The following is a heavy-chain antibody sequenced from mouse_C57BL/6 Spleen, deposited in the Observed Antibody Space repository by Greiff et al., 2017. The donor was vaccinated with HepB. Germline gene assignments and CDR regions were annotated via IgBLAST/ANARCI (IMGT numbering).Heavy chain of an antibody. D-gene: IGHD2-3*01. V-gene: IGHV1-15*01. CDR2: IDPETGGT. Sequence: VQLQQSGAELVRPGASVTLSCKASGYTFTDYEMHWVKQTPVHGLEWIGAIDPETGGTAYNQKFKGKAILTADKSSSTAYMELRSLTSEDSAVYYCTRRGIYDGYFFAYWGQGTLVTVSA. CDR1: GYTFTDYE. J-gene: IGHJ3*01. CDR3: TRRGIYDGYFFAY.